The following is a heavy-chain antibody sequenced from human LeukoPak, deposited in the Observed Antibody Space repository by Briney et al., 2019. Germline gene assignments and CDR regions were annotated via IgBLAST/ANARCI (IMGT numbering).Heavy chain of an antibody. CDR1: SYTFTNYA. J-gene: IGHJ4*02. Sequence: ASVKVSCKASSYTFTNYAFTWVRQAPGQGLEWMGWISAYNGNTNYAQKLQGRVTMTTDTSTSTAYMELRSLRSDDTAVYYCGRALLGGSDIYTPFSYWGQGTLVTVSS. CDR2: ISAYNGNT. V-gene: IGHV1-18*01. D-gene: IGHD3-10*01. CDR3: GRALLGGSDIYTPFSY.